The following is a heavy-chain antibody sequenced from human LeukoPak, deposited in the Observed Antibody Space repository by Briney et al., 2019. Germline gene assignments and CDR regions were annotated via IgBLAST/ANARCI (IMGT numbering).Heavy chain of an antibody. CDR3: ARHRRGDPDAYDI. Sequence: PPETLSLTCNVSGGSISSYFWSWIRQPPGKGLEWIGYIYYSGSSNYNPSLRSRVTMSVDTSKNQFSLRLSSVTAADTAAYYCARHRRGDPDAYDIWGQGTTVSVSS. D-gene: IGHD4-17*01. CDR2: IYYSGSS. J-gene: IGHJ3*02. CDR1: GGSISSYF. V-gene: IGHV4-59*08.